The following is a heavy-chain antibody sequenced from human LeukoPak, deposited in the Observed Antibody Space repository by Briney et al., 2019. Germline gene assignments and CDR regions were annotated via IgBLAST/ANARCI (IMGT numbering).Heavy chain of an antibody. D-gene: IGHD3-9*01. CDR3: ARDLTFEGSCWFDP. CDR2: ISAYNGNT. J-gene: IGHJ5*02. CDR1: GYTFTSYG. Sequence: ASVKVSCKASGYTFTSYGISWVRQAPGQGPEWMGWISAYNGNTNYAQKLQGRVTMTTDTSTSTAYMELRSLRSDDTAVYYCARDLTFEGSCWFDPWGQGTLVTVSS. V-gene: IGHV1-18*01.